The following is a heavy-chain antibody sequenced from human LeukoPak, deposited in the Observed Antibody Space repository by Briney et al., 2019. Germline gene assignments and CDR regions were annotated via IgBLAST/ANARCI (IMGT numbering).Heavy chain of an antibody. CDR1: GYSFTSYW. V-gene: IGHV5-51*01. CDR3: ARQAVPVAKYFQH. D-gene: IGHD2-2*01. J-gene: IGHJ1*01. Sequence: GESLKISCQGSGYSFTSYWIGWVRQMPGKGLEWMGITYPGDSDTRYSPSFQGQVTISADKSSSTAYLQWSSLKASDTAMYYCARQAVPVAKYFQHWGQGTLVTVST. CDR2: TYPGDSDT.